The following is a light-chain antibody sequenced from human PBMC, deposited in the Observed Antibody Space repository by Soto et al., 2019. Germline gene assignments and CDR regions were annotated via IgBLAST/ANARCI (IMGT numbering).Light chain of an antibody. V-gene: IGLV2-14*01. CDR1: SSDVGAYIF. CDR3: SSYTSSVAHV. Sequence: QSALTQPASVSGSPGQSITISCTGTSSDVGAYIFVSWYQQHPGKAPKLMIYEVSNRPSGISNRFSGSKSGNTASLTISGLQAEDEADYYCSSYTSSVAHVFGTGTKLTVL. J-gene: IGLJ1*01. CDR2: EVS.